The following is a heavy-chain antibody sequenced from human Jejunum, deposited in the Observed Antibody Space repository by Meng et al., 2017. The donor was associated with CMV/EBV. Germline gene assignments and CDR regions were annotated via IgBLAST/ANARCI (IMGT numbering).Heavy chain of an antibody. CDR2: MYHSGKT. Sequence: CCVSGGSVSISPYYWAWVRQSPGKGLEWIGSMYHSGKTYYNASLTSRVTISVDTSTMQFSLKLRSVTAADTAVYYCARDIDQIYGHWGQGRLVTVSS. CDR1: GGSVSISPYY. V-gene: IGHV4-39*07. CDR3: ARDIDQIYGH. J-gene: IGHJ4*02. D-gene: IGHD4-17*01.